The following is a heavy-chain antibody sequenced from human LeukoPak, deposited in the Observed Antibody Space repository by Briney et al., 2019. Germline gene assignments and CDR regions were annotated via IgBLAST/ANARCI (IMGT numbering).Heavy chain of an antibody. J-gene: IGHJ5*02. V-gene: IGHV4-30-4*01. CDR3: ARHYDLGHTWFDP. D-gene: IGHD3-3*01. CDR2: IYYSGST. Sequence: SETLSLTCTVSAGSISSGDYYWSWIGQPPGKGLEWIGYIYYSGSTYYNPSLKSRVTISVDTSKNQFSLKLSSVTAPDTAVYYCARHYDLGHTWFDPWGQGTLVTVSS. CDR1: AGSISSGDYY.